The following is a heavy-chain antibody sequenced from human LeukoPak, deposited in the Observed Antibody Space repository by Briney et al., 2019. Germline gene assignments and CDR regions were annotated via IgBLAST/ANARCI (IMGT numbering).Heavy chain of an antibody. Sequence: GGXXRLSCAASGFTFSSYAMSWVRQAPGKGLEWVSAISGSGGSTYYADSVKGRFTISRDNSKNTLYLQMNSLRAEDTAVYYCAKDKSYYGSGSYLPNWFDPWGQGTLVTVSS. V-gene: IGHV3-23*01. CDR2: ISGSGGST. J-gene: IGHJ5*02. CDR3: AKDKSYYGSGSYLPNWFDP. D-gene: IGHD3-10*01. CDR1: GFTFSSYA.